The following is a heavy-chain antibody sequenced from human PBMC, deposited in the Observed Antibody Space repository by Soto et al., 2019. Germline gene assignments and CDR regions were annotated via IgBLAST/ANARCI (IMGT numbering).Heavy chain of an antibody. CDR1: GFTFSGYG. CDR2: ISYDGSNK. CDR3: AGDYLDY. J-gene: IGHJ4*02. Sequence: QVQLVESGGGVVQPGRSLRLSCAASGFTFSGYGMHWVRQAPGKGLEWVAFISYDGSNKYYADSVKGQFIISRDNSKNTLYLQMNSLRAEDTAVYYCAGDYLDYWGQGALVTVSS. V-gene: IGHV3-30*03.